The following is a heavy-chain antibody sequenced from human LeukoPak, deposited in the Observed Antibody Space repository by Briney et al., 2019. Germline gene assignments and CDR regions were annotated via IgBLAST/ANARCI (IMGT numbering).Heavy chain of an antibody. Sequence: GGSLRLSCAASGFTFSSYGMNWVRQAPGKGLEWVSYISSSSSYIYYADSVKGRFTISRDNARKSLYLQMNSLRAEDTAVYYCAKDVEMATTTPFDYWGQGTLVTVSS. CDR3: AKDVEMATTTPFDY. D-gene: IGHD5-24*01. J-gene: IGHJ4*02. V-gene: IGHV3-21*01. CDR2: ISSSSSYI. CDR1: GFTFSSYG.